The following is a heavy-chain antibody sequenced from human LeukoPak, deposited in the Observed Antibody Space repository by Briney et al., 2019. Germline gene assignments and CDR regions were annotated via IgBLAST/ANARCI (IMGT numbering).Heavy chain of an antibody. V-gene: IGHV3-30*02. CDR2: IRYDGSNK. J-gene: IGHJ4*02. D-gene: IGHD2-2*02. Sequence: GGSLRLSCGASVFTFSSYGMHWVRQAPGKGLEWVAFIRYDGSNKYYADSVKGRFTISRDNSKNTLYLQMNSLRAEDTAVYYCAKDPLPAAIPTYFDYWGQGTLVTVSS. CDR1: VFTFSSYG. CDR3: AKDPLPAAIPTYFDY.